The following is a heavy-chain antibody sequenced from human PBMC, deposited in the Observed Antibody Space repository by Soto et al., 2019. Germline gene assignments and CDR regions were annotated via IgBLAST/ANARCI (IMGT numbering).Heavy chain of an antibody. CDR3: ARADYEILTGSYAMDV. J-gene: IGHJ6*02. V-gene: IGHV4-4*07. CDR2: VTSSGNT. Sequence: QVQLQESGPGLVKPSETLSLTCTVSGDSLGNYYWFWIRQPVGKGLEWIGRVTSSGNTNANPTLTSRATMSIDTSKTQFSLRLRSVPAAATAVYYCARADYEILTGSYAMDVWGQGTTVTVSS. CDR1: GDSLGNYY. D-gene: IGHD3-9*01.